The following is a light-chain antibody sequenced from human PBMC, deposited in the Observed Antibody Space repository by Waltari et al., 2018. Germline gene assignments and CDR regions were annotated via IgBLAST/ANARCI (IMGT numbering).Light chain of an antibody. CDR2: DAS. CDR1: QSVSDY. J-gene: IGKJ4*01. Sequence: EVVLTQSPATLSLSPGERATLSCRASQSVSDYLVWYQQKPGQAPRLLIYDASKRATGIPPRFSGSGSGTDFTLTIRSLEPEDIAVYYCQHRSTWRHTFGGGTKVEIK. V-gene: IGKV3-11*01. CDR3: QHRSTWRHT.